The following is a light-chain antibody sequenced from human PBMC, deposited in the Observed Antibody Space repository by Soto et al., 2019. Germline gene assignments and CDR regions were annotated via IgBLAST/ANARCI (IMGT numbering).Light chain of an antibody. J-gene: IGKJ4*01. CDR1: QDISNY. Sequence: DIQMTPSPSSRSAAVGDRVTITCQASQDISNYLNWYQQKPGKAPKLLIYDASNLETGVPSRFSGSGSGTDFTFTISSLQPEDIATYYCQQYDNLPLTFGGGTKV. CDR2: DAS. CDR3: QQYDNLPLT. V-gene: IGKV1-33*01.